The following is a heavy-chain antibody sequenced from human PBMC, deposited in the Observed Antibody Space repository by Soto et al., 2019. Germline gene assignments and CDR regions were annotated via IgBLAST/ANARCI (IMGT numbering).Heavy chain of an antibody. J-gene: IGHJ4*02. V-gene: IGHV1-18*01. CDR1: GYSFTSYG. CDR2: ISGYNSDT. CDR3: ASDRGTGTSCYWKYFDN. D-gene: IGHD2-2*01. Sequence: QVQLVQSGAEVKKPGASVKVSCKASGYSFTSYGISWVRQAPGQGLEWMGWISGYNSDTKYDQKFQGRVTMTTDTCRNTVYMELRTLNSDDTAVYYCASDRGTGTSCYWKYFDNWGQGTLVTVSS.